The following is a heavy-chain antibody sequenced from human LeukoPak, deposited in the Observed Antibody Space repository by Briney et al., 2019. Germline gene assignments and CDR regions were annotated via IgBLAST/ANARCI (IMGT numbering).Heavy chain of an antibody. CDR2: VNHGGDT. D-gene: IGHD3-16*01. J-gene: IGHJ5*02. CDR1: NGSFSGYY. CDR3: ARAAWNGGGGFDP. V-gene: IGHV4-34*01. Sequence: SETLSLTCAVYNGSFSGYYWSWIRQSPEKGLEWIGEVNHGGDTNYNPSLRSRVTISLDTSKNHFSLKLRSVTAADTAIYNCARAAWNGGGGFDPWGQGNLVTVSS.